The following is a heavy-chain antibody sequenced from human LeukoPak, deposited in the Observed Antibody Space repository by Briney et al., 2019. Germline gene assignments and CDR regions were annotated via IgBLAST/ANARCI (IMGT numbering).Heavy chain of an antibody. CDR2: IYSTGST. Sequence: SETLSLTCTVSGGSINTFYCSWIRQPAGKGLEWIGRIYSTGSTNYNPSLESRVIMSLDTSKNQFSLKLTSVTAADTALYYCARNRPAFDIWGQGTMVTVS. V-gene: IGHV4-4*07. D-gene: IGHD1-14*01. J-gene: IGHJ3*02. CDR3: ARNRPAFDI. CDR1: GGSINTFY.